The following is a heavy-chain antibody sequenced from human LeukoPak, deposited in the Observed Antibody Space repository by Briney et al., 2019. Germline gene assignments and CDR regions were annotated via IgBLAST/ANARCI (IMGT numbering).Heavy chain of an antibody. D-gene: IGHD3/OR15-3a*01. Sequence: SETLSLTCTVSGGSISSYYWSWLRQPPGKGLEWIGYIYYSGSTNYNPSLKSRVTISVDTSKNQFSLKVSSATAADTAVYYCARRTGYYDGFDYWGQGTLVTVSS. CDR3: ARRTGYYDGFDY. V-gene: IGHV4-59*01. CDR1: GGSISSYY. J-gene: IGHJ4*02. CDR2: IYYSGST.